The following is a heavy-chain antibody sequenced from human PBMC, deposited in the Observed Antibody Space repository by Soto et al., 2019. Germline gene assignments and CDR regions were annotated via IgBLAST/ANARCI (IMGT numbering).Heavy chain of an antibody. J-gene: IGHJ4*02. Sequence: EVQLLESGGGLVQPWGSLTLSCAASGFTFSTYAMGWVRQAPGKGLEWVSTIQGRDDTTFYADSVRGRFTISRDNSKNTMSLQMNTLRGDDTAVYYCAKETDPRCCYGVDYWGQGALVTVSS. CDR3: AKETDPRCCYGVDY. CDR2: IQGRDDTT. CDR1: GFTFSTYA. D-gene: IGHD2-2*01. V-gene: IGHV3-23*01.